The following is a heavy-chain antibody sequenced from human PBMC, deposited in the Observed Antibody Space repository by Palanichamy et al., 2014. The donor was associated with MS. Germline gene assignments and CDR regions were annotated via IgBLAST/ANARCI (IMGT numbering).Heavy chain of an antibody. J-gene: IGHJ3*02. Sequence: QLQLQESGSGLVKPSQTLSLTSAVSGGSINSGGYSWTWIRQPPGKGLEWIGYVYHSGSTYYNPSLKSRVTISIDRSKNQFSLNLSSVTAADTAVYYCARGGYYYDSSGYPTHAFDIWGQGTMVTVSS. CDR1: GGSINSGGYS. D-gene: IGHD3-22*01. V-gene: IGHV4-30-2*01. CDR2: VYHSGST. CDR3: ARGGYYYDSSGYPTHAFDI.